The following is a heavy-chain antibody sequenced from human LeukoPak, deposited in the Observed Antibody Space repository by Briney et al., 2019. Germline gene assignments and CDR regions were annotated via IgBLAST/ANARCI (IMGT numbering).Heavy chain of an antibody. CDR2: IYYSGST. D-gene: IGHD3-22*01. Sequence: SETLSLTCTVSGGSISSSSYYWGWIRQPPGKGLEWIGSIYYSGSTYYNPSLKSRVTISVDTSKNQFSLKLSSVTAPDTAVYYCARGQLSRITMIVVVIQYNWFDPWGQGTLVTVSS. J-gene: IGHJ5*02. CDR1: GGSISSSSYY. CDR3: ARGQLSRITMIVVVIQYNWFDP. V-gene: IGHV4-39*07.